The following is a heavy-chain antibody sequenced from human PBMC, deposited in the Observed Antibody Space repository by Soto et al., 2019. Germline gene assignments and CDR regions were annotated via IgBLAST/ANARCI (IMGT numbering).Heavy chain of an antibody. CDR3: VRVGRLGGY. CDR1: GFTFSSYW. V-gene: IGHV3-7*03. D-gene: IGHD3-16*01. Sequence: EVQLVESGGGLVQPGGSLRLSCAASGFTFSSYWMSWVRQAPGKGVEWVANIKEDGSEKYYVDSVKGRFTISRDNAKNSLFLQMNSLKAEDTAVYYCVRVGRLGGYWGQGTLVTVSS. J-gene: IGHJ4*02. CDR2: IKEDGSEK.